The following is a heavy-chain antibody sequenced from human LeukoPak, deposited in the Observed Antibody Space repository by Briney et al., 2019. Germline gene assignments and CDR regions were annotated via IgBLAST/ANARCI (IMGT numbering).Heavy chain of an antibody. V-gene: IGHV1-18*01. J-gene: IGHJ5*02. D-gene: IGHD1-7*01. CDR3: ARGRLSTGTMFDP. CDR1: GYTFTSYG. CDR2: ISAYNGNT. Sequence: GASVKVSCTASGYTFTSYGISWLRQAPGQGLEWMGWISAYNGNTNYAQKLQGRVTMTTDTSTSTAYMDLRSLRSDDTAVYYCARGRLSTGTMFDPWGQGTLVTVSS.